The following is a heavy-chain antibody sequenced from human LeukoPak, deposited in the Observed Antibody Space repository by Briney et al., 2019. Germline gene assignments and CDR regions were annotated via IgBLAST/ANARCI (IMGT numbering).Heavy chain of an antibody. D-gene: IGHD5-12*01. Sequence: SETLSLTCAVYGGSFSGYYWSWIRQPPGKGLEWIGEINHSGSTNYNPSLKSRVTISVDMSKNQFSLKLSSVTAADTAVYYCARGRTSRGYSGYDFGFDPWGQGTLVTVSS. CDR3: ARGRTSRGYSGYDFGFDP. J-gene: IGHJ5*02. CDR2: INHSGST. V-gene: IGHV4-34*01. CDR1: GGSFSGYY.